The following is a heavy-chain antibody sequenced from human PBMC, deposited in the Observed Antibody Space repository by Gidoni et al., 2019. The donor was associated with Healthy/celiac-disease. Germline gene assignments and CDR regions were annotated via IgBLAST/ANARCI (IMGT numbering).Heavy chain of an antibody. CDR3: AKVGERGYSYGYFDY. V-gene: IGHV3-30*18. CDR1: GFTFSSYG. Sequence: QVQLVESVGGLVQPGRSLRLSCAASGFTFSSYGMHWVRQAPGKGLEWVAVISYDGSNKYYADSVKGRFTISRDNSKNTLYLQMNSLRAEDTAVYYCAKVGERGYSYGYFDYWGQGTLVTVSS. D-gene: IGHD5-18*01. CDR2: ISYDGSNK. J-gene: IGHJ4*02.